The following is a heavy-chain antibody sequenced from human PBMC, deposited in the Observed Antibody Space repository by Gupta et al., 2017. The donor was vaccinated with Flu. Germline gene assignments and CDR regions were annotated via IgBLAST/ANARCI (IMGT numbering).Heavy chain of an antibody. J-gene: IGHJ6*02. CDR2: IYYGGVT. CDR3: ANRRYRLNVPRGMEV. D-gene: IGHD3-10*02. Sequence: QVQLQESGPGLVKPSGTLFLTCTVSGGSILSSDWWSWVRQPPGKGLEWIGEIYYGGVTKYNPSLESRITMSVDKSTNQFYLRLNSVTAADTAVYYCANRRYRLNVPRGMEVWGQGTKGTVSS. V-gene: IGHV4-4*02. CDR1: GGSILSSDW.